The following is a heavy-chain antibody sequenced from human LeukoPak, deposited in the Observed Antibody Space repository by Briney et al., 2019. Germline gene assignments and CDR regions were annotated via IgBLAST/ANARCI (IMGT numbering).Heavy chain of an antibody. CDR1: GFTFSNYW. CDR2: IRQDGSDK. V-gene: IGHV3-7*01. J-gene: IGHJ4*02. CDR3: ARDLFLSGIPAAGVFDY. D-gene: IGHD3-10*01. Sequence: GGSLRLSCAASGFTFSNYWMSWVRQAPGKGLEWVANIRQDGSDKYYMESVEGRFTISRDNANSSLYLQMNSLRAEDTAVYYCARDLFLSGIPAAGVFDYWGQGTLVTVSS.